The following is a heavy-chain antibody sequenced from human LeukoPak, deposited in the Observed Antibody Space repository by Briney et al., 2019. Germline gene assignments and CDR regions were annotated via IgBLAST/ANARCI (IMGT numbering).Heavy chain of an antibody. D-gene: IGHD3-22*01. Sequence: GRSLRLSCAASGFTFSSYGMHWVRQAPGKGLEWVAVIWYDGSNKYYADSVKGRFTISRDNSKNTLYLQMNSLRAEDTAVYYCARDHYYDSSFDYWGQGTLVTVSS. CDR2: IWYDGSNK. CDR3: ARDHYYDSSFDY. V-gene: IGHV3-33*01. CDR1: GFTFSSYG. J-gene: IGHJ4*02.